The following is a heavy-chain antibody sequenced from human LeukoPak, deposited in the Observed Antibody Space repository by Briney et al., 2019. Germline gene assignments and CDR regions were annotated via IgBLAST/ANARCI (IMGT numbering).Heavy chain of an antibody. CDR1: GDSISTDYC. CDR3: ARGIDAYKVGNH. V-gene: IGHV4-38-2*02. CDR2: IYNRDNT. Sequence: ASETLSLTCTVSGDSISTDYCWTWIRQPPGKVPEWIGTIYNRDNTYYTSSLASRVTISMDTSKNQFSLKMTSVTAADTAVYYCARGIDAYKVGNHWGQGALVAVSS. D-gene: IGHD5-24*01. J-gene: IGHJ5*02.